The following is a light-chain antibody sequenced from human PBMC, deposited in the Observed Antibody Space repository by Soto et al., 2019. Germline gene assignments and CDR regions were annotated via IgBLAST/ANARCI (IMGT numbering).Light chain of an antibody. CDR2: DVN. V-gene: IGLV2-8*01. Sequence: QSALTQPPSASGSPGQSVTISCTGTSSDVGNYDYVSWYQQHPGRAPKLVIYDVNKRPSGVPDRFSGSKSGNTASLTVSGLQAEDEADYYCSSYAGSNNLVFGGGTKVTVL. CDR3: SSYAGSNNLV. J-gene: IGLJ2*01. CDR1: SSDVGNYDY.